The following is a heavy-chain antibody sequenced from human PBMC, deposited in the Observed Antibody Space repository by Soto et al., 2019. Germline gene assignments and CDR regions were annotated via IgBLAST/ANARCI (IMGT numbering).Heavy chain of an antibody. CDR2: ISYDGSNK. CDR1: GFTFSSYA. Sequence: QVQLVESGGGVVQPGRSLRLSCAASGFTFSSYAMHWVRQAPGKGLEWVAVISYDGSNKYYADSVKGRFTISRDNSKNTLYLQMNSLRAEDTAVYYCVRDQEVVVPAYSFDYWGQGTLVTVSS. J-gene: IGHJ4*02. CDR3: VRDQEVVVPAYSFDY. D-gene: IGHD2-2*01. V-gene: IGHV3-30-3*01.